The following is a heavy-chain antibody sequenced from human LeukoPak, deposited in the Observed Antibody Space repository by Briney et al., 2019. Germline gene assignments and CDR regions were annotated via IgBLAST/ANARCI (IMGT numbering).Heavy chain of an antibody. CDR2: IYYSGST. CDR1: GGSISSYY. V-gene: IGHV4-59*01. CDR3: ARSRGTGFIFDY. J-gene: IGHJ4*02. Sequence: SETVSLTCTVSGGSISSYYWSWIRQPPGKGLEWIGYIYYSGSTNYNPSLKSRVTISVDTSKNQFSLKLNSVTAADAAVYYCARSRGTGFIFDYWGQGALVTVSS. D-gene: IGHD3-10*01.